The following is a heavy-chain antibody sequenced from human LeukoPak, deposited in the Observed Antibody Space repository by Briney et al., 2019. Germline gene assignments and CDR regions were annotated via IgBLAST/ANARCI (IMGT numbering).Heavy chain of an antibody. Sequence: EASVKVSCKASGYTFSGHYIHWVRQAPGQGLEWMGWINANNGGTSYAQTFQGRVSLTRDTSINTAYMEVSRLRADDTALYFCARDRVPFYSSTFKDYYLQYGLDVWGQGTTVTVSS. D-gene: IGHD6-19*01. CDR2: INANNGGT. CDR1: GYTFSGHY. CDR3: ARDRVPFYSSTFKDYYLQYGLDV. V-gene: IGHV1-2*02. J-gene: IGHJ6*02.